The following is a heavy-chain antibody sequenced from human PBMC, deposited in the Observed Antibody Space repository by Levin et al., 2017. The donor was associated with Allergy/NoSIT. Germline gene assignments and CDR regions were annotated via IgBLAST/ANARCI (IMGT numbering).Heavy chain of an antibody. J-gene: IGHJ6*02. CDR2: ISKSDGTI. Sequence: SCAASGFIFSDYFMTWIRQAPGKGLEWVSYISKSDGTIYYADSVKGRFTISRDNAKNSLYLEMNTLRAEDTAVYYCARAEVVATRDYYYFGMDVWGQGTTVTVSS. V-gene: IGHV3-11*01. CDR1: GFIFSDYF. CDR3: ARAEVVATRDYYYFGMDV. D-gene: IGHD5-12*01.